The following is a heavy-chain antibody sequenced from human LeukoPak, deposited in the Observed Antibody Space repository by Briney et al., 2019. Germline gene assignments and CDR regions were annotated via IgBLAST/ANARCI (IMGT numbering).Heavy chain of an antibody. CDR2: IFYSGNT. D-gene: IGHD5-18*01. CDR1: GGSISNYY. V-gene: IGHV4-59*01. J-gene: IGHJ4*02. Sequence: SETLSLTCTVSGGSISNYYWSWIRQLPGKGLEWIGNIFYSGNTNYNTSLQNRVTISIDTSKSQFSLKVSSVTAADTAVYYCARGGLKIQEFDYWGQGTLVTVSS. CDR3: ARGGLKIQEFDY.